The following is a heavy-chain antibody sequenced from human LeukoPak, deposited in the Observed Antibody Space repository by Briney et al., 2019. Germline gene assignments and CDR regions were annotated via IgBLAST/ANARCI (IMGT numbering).Heavy chain of an antibody. D-gene: IGHD4-17*01. V-gene: IGHV3-72*01. CDR3: ARGGDLTTPLYYGMVV. Sequence: PGRSLRLSCAASGFTFTDHYIDCVSHAPGKWLEWVGCTINKANSYTTEYAASVKGRFTISRDDSKNSLYLQMHSLKTEDTAVYYCARGGDLTTPLYYGMVVWGQGTTVTVSS. J-gene: IGHJ6*02. CDR1: GFTFTDHY. CDR2: TINKANSYTT.